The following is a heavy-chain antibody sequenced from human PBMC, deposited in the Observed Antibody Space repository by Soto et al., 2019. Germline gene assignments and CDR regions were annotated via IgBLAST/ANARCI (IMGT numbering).Heavy chain of an antibody. V-gene: IGHV1-24*01. J-gene: IGHJ4*02. CDR3: ASGSLEGQNFDY. D-gene: IGHD1-1*01. CDR2: FDPEDGET. Sequence: GASVKVSCKVSGYTLTELSMHWVRQAPGKGLEWMGGFDPEDGETIYAQKFQGRVTMTEDTSTDTAYMELSSLRSEDTAVYYCASGSLEGQNFDYWGQGTLVTVSS. CDR1: GYTLTELS.